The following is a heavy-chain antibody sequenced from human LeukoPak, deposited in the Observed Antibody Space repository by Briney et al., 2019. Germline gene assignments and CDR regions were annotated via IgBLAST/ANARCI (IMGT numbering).Heavy chain of an antibody. V-gene: IGHV1-2*02. CDR3: ARFVVVPAAIDWFDP. CDR2: INPNSGGT. D-gene: IGHD2-2*01. J-gene: IGHJ5*02. Sequence: GASVKVSCKASGYTFTGYYMHWVRQAPGQGLEWMGWINPNSGGTNYAQKLQGRVTMTTDTSTSTAYMELRSLRSDDTAVYYCARFVVVPAAIDWFDPWGQGTLVTVSS. CDR1: GYTFTGYY.